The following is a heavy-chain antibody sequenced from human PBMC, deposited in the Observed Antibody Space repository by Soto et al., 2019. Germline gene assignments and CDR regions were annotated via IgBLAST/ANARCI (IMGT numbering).Heavy chain of an antibody. V-gene: IGHV1-18*01. Sequence: QVHLVQSGAEVKKPGASVKVSCKGSGYTFTSYGITWVRQAPGQGLEWMGWISAHNGNTDYAQRLQGRVTVTRDTSTSTAYMELRSLGSDDTAVYYCARGRYGDYWGQGALVTVSS. CDR3: ARGRYGDY. J-gene: IGHJ4*02. D-gene: IGHD1-1*01. CDR2: ISAHNGNT. CDR1: GYTFTSYG.